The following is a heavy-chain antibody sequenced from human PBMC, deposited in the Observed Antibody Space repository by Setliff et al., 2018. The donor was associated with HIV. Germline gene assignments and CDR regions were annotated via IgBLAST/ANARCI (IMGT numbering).Heavy chain of an antibody. D-gene: IGHD3-3*01. J-gene: IGHJ5*02. CDR2: IYYSGST. CDR1: GGSISSHY. CDR3: ARAPIPYYDFWSGQREGWFDP. V-gene: IGHV4-59*11. Sequence: SETLSLTCTVPGGSISSHYWSWIRQPPGKGLEWIGYIYYSGSTNYNPSLKSRVTISVDTSKNQFSLKLSSVTAADTAVYYCARAPIPYYDFWSGQREGWFDPWGQGTLVTVSS.